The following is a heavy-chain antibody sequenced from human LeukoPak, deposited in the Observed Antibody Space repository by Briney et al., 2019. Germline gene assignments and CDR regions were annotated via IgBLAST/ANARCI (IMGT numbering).Heavy chain of an antibody. CDR3: ARGTRINYFDD. D-gene: IGHD2/OR15-2a*01. CDR1: FGSINSYY. V-gene: IGHV4-59*08. J-gene: IGHJ4*02. CDR2: IYYSGST. Sequence: SETLSLTCTVSFGSINSYYWSWIRQPPRKGLEWIGYIYYSGSTNYNPSLKSRVTISVDTSKNQFSLKLSSATAADTAIYYCARGTRINYFDDWGQGTLVTVSS.